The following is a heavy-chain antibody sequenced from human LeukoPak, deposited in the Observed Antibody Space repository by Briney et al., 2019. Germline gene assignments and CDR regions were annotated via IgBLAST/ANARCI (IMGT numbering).Heavy chain of an antibody. V-gene: IGHV4-59*08. CDR2: IYYSGST. Sequence: PSETLSLTCTVSGGSISSYYWSWIRQPPGKGLEWIGYIYYSGSTNYNPSLKSRVTISVDTSKNQFSLKLSSVTAADTAVYYCARHLRFRAGPYFQHWGQGTLVTVSS. CDR3: ARHLRFRAGPYFQH. CDR1: GGSISSYY. D-gene: IGHD6-19*01. J-gene: IGHJ1*01.